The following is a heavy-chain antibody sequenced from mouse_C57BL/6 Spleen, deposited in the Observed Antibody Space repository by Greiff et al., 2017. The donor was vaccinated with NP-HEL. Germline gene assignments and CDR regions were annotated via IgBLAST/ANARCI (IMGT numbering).Heavy chain of an antibody. Sequence: VQLQQSGPELVKPGASVKISCKASGYAFSSSWMNWVKQRPGKGLEWIGRIYPGDGDTNYNGKFKGKATLTADNSSSTAYMQLSSLTSEDSAVYFCARGRDYGSSYLDYWGQGTTLTVSS. CDR2: IYPGDGDT. J-gene: IGHJ2*01. D-gene: IGHD1-1*01. V-gene: IGHV1-82*01. CDR1: GYAFSSSW. CDR3: ARGRDYGSSYLDY.